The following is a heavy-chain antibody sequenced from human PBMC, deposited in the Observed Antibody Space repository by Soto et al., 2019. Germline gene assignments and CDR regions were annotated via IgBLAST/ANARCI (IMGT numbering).Heavy chain of an antibody. V-gene: IGHV3-30-3*01. Sequence: QVQLVESGGGVVQPGRSLRLSCAASGFTFSSYAMHWVRQAPGKGLEWVAVISYDGSNKYYADSVKGRFTISRDNSKNTLYLQMNSLRAEDTAVYYCARDCYSGSYYSPFGYWGQGTLVTVSS. CDR3: ARDCYSGSYYSPFGY. CDR2: ISYDGSNK. CDR1: GFTFSSYA. J-gene: IGHJ4*02. D-gene: IGHD1-26*01.